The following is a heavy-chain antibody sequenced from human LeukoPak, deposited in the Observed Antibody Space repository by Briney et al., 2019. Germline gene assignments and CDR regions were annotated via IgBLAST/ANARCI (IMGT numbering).Heavy chain of an antibody. V-gene: IGHV3-23*01. CDR3: AKDWTYGSGSYYKNDAFDI. CDR2: ISGSGGST. Sequence: GGSLRLSCAASGFTFSSYAMSWVRQAPGKGLEWVSAISGSGGSTYYADSVKGRFTISRDNSKNTLYLQMNSLRAEDTAVYYCAKDWTYGSGSYYKNDAFDIWGQGTMVTVSS. D-gene: IGHD3-10*01. CDR1: GFTFSSYA. J-gene: IGHJ3*02.